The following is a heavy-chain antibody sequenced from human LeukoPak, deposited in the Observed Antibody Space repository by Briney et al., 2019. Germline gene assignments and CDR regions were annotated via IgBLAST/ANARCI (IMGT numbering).Heavy chain of an antibody. J-gene: IGHJ5*02. CDR3: AREGMGFGELLSQYNWFDP. V-gene: IGHV1-18*01. CDR2: ISAYNGNT. CDR1: GYTFTSYG. D-gene: IGHD3-10*01. Sequence: ASVKVSCKASGYTFTSYGISWVRQAPGQGLEWMGWISAYNGNTNYAQKLQGRVTMTTDTSTSTAYMELRSLRSDDTAVYYCAREGMGFGELLSQYNWFDPWGQGTLVTVSS.